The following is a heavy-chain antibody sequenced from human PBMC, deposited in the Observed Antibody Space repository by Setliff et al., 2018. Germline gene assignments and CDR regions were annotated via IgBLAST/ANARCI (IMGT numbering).Heavy chain of an antibody. Sequence: GESLKISCKGSGYSFTSYWIGWVRQMPGKGLEWMGIIYPGDSDTRYNPSFRGQVTMSADNSIDTAYLQWNSLKASDTAIYYCARRVSVTGKEFDSWGQGTLVTVSS. D-gene: IGHD6-19*01. CDR2: IYPGDSDT. CDR3: ARRVSVTGKEFDS. CDR1: GYSFTSYW. V-gene: IGHV5-51*01. J-gene: IGHJ4*02.